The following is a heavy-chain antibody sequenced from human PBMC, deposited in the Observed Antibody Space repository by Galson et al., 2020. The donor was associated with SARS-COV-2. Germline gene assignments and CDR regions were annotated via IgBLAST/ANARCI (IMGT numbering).Heavy chain of an antibody. CDR2: ISSSGRTI. Sequence: TGGSLRLSCAASGFTFSNYEMNWVRQAPGQGLEWVSYISSSGRTIHYADSVKGRFTISRDNAKSSQSLQMNSLRAEDTAVYYCARLDAYGPGYWGQGILVTVSS. CDR3: ARLDAYGPGY. D-gene: IGHD2-21*01. V-gene: IGHV3-48*03. J-gene: IGHJ4*02. CDR1: GFTFSNYE.